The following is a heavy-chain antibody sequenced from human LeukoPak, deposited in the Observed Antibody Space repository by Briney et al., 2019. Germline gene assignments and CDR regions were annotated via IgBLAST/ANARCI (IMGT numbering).Heavy chain of an antibody. D-gene: IGHD6-6*01. V-gene: IGHV3-66*01. J-gene: IGHJ5*02. Sequence: GGSLRLSCAASGFTVSSNYMSWVRQAPGKGLEWASVIYSGGSTYYADSVKGRFTISRDNSKNTLYLQMNSLRAEDTAVYYCAREVKLVGSSDWFDPWGQGTLVTVSS. CDR2: IYSGGST. CDR3: AREVKLVGSSDWFDP. CDR1: GFTVSSNY.